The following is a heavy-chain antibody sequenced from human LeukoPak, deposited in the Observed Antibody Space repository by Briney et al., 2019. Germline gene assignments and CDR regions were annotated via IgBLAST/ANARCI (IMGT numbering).Heavy chain of an antibody. J-gene: IGHJ5*02. D-gene: IGHD6-13*01. Sequence: PSETLSLTCTVSGGSISSSGSYYWGWIRQPPEKGLEWIGSIYHSGSTFYNPSLKSRVTISVDTSKNQFSLKLSSVTAADTAVYYCARAYSSSSLDPWGQGTLVTVSS. CDR3: ARAYSSSSLDP. CDR2: IYHSGST. V-gene: IGHV4-39*07. CDR1: GGSISSSGSYY.